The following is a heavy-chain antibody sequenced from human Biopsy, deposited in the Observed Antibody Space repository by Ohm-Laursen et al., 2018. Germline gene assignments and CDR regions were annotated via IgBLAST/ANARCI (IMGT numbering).Heavy chain of an antibody. D-gene: IGHD1-26*01. CDR1: GYTFTGYY. Sequence: ASVKDSCKASGYTFTGYYMHWVRQAPGQGLEWMGWINPNSGGTNYAQKFQGRVTMTRDTSISTAYMELSRLRSDDTAVYYCATITRGATRFPFDYWGQGTLVTVSS. V-gene: IGHV1-2*02. CDR3: ATITRGATRFPFDY. J-gene: IGHJ4*02. CDR2: INPNSGGT.